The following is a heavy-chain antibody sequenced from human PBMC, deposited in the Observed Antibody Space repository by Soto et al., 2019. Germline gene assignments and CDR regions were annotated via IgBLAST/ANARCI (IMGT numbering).Heavy chain of an antibody. CDR2: THHSGST. J-gene: IGHJ4*02. CDR1: GGSLSGNY. CDR3: ARTTAAIHLNY. D-gene: IGHD2-21*02. Sequence: PSETLSLTCGFYGGSLSGNYWGLIRQPPGKGLEWIGETHHSGSTAYNPSLKSRVTISVDTSRNQFSLKLNSVTAADTAVYYCARTTAAIHLNYWSQGTLVTVSS. V-gene: IGHV4-34*01.